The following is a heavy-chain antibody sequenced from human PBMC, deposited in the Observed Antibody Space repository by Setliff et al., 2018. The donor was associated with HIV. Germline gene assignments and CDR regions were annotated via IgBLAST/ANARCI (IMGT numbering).Heavy chain of an antibody. D-gene: IGHD2-15*01. CDR1: GYTFTGYY. Sequence: GASVKVSCKASGYTFTGYYMHWVRQAPGQGLEWMGWIGAFNGNTHYPQNLQGRVTMTTDTSTRTAYMELRSLRSDDTAVYFCARAGAAETSHFDYWGQGALVTVSS. V-gene: IGHV1-18*04. J-gene: IGHJ4*02. CDR3: ARAGAAETSHFDY. CDR2: IGAFNGNT.